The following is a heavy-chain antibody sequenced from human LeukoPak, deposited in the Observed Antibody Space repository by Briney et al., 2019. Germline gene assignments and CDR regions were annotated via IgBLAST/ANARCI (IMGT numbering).Heavy chain of an antibody. CDR2: INPSGGST. J-gene: IGHJ6*02. Sequence: GASVKVSCKASGYTFTSYYMHWVRQAPGQGLEWMGIINPSGGSTSYAQKFQGRVTMTRDTSTSIVYMELSSLRSEDTAVYYCARDLRGYSYYYGMDVWGQGTTVTVSS. V-gene: IGHV1-46*01. D-gene: IGHD5-12*01. CDR1: GYTFTSYY. CDR3: ARDLRGYSYYYGMDV.